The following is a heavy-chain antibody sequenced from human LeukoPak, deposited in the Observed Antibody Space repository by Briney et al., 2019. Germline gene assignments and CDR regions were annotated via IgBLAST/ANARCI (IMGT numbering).Heavy chain of an antibody. CDR2: IYYSGST. Sequence: SETLSLTCTVSGGSIISYYWSWIRQPPGKGLEWIGYIYYSGSTNYNPSLKSRVTISVDTSKNQFSLKLSSVTAADTAVYYCARDHSGNTSPWFDPWGQGTLVTVSS. J-gene: IGHJ5*02. V-gene: IGHV4-59*01. D-gene: IGHD1/OR15-1a*01. CDR3: ARDHSGNTSPWFDP. CDR1: GGSIISYY.